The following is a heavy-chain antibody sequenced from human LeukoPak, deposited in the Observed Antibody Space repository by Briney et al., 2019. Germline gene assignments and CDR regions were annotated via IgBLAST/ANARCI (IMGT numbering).Heavy chain of an antibody. CDR1: GGSISSYY. D-gene: IGHD3-22*01. Sequence: SETLSLTCTVSGGSISSYYWSWIRQPPGKGLEWIGYIYYSGSTNYNPSLKSRVTISVDTSKNQFSLKLSSVTAADTAVYYCARGHYYDSSGPGGSDAFDIWGQGTMVTVSS. V-gene: IGHV4-59*01. J-gene: IGHJ3*02. CDR2: IYYSGST. CDR3: ARGHYYDSSGPGGSDAFDI.